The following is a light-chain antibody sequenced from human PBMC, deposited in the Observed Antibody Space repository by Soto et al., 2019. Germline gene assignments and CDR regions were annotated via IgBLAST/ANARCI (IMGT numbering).Light chain of an antibody. Sequence: QSALTQPASVSGSPGQSITISCTGTISDVGVYNYVSWYQQHPDKAPKLMIYEVNHRPSGVSNRFSGSKSGNTASLTISGLQAEDEADYYCAAWDDSLSWVFGGGTKLTVL. CDR3: AAWDDSLSWV. CDR1: ISDVGVYNY. CDR2: EVN. V-gene: IGLV2-14*01. J-gene: IGLJ3*02.